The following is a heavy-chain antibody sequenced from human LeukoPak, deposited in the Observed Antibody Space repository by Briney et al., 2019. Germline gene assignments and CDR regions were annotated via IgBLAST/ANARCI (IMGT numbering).Heavy chain of an antibody. CDR1: GFTFSRYW. Sequence: GGSLRLSCAASGFTFSRYWMSWVRQAPGKGLEWVADMNQDGSEIYHVASVKDRFTISRDNAENSLYLQMNSLRAEDTAVYYCARSDGSSWYSLHEYWGQGTLVTVSS. CDR2: MNQDGSEI. J-gene: IGHJ4*02. V-gene: IGHV3-7*01. D-gene: IGHD6-13*01. CDR3: ARSDGSSWYSLHEY.